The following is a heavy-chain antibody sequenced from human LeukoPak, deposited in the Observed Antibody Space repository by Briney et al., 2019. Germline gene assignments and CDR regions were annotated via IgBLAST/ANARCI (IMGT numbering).Heavy chain of an antibody. D-gene: IGHD6-13*01. CDR2: IYYSGST. Sequence: PSETLSLTCTVSGGSISSYYWSWIRQPPGKGLEWIGYIYYSGSTNYNPSLKSRVTISVDTSKNQFSLKLSSVTAADTAVYYCARGSIRFIGGITATGSGFDYWGQGTLVTVSS. CDR1: GGSISSYY. CDR3: ARGSIRFIGGITATGSGFDY. V-gene: IGHV4-59*01. J-gene: IGHJ4*02.